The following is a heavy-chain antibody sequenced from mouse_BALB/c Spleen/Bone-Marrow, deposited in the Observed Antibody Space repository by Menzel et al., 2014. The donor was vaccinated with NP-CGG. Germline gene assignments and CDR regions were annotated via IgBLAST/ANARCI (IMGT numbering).Heavy chain of an antibody. J-gene: IGHJ2*01. CDR3: ARARDYYGNSLDY. V-gene: IGHV3-8*02. D-gene: IGHD2-1*01. CDR2: ISYSGST. Sequence: DVHLVESGPSLVKPSQTLSLTCSVTGDSITSGYWNWIRKFPGNKLEYMGYISYSGSTYYNPSLKSRISITRDTSKNQYYLQFNSVTTEDTATYFCARARDYYGNSLDYWGQGTTLTVSS. CDR1: GDSITSGY.